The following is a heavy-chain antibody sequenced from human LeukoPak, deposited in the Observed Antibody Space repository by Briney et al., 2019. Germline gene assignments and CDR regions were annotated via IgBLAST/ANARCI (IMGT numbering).Heavy chain of an antibody. CDR1: GYIFTAYY. CDR3: TRVGDDYPY. J-gene: IGHJ4*02. V-gene: IGHV1-2*02. CDR2: IKANSGDT. D-gene: IGHD5-24*01. Sequence: GASVKVSCKASGYIFTAYYLHWVRQAPGQKPEWMGWIKANSGDTNYAQKFQGRVTMTRDTSISTVYMEQSGLTADDTAVYYCTRVGDDYPYWGQGTLVIVSS.